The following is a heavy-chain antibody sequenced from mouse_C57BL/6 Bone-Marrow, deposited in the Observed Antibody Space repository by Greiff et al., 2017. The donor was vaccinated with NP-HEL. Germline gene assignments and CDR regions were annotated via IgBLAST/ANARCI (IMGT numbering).Heavy chain of an antibody. Sequence: VQLQQSGAELVRPGASVKLSCTASGFNIKDDYMHWVKQRPEQGLEWIGWIDPENGDTEYASKFQGKATITADTSSNTAYLQLSSLTSEDTAVYYSTTLQLRLLYFDYWGQGTTLTVSS. CDR3: TTLQLRLLYFDY. J-gene: IGHJ2*01. V-gene: IGHV14-4*01. CDR1: GFNIKDDY. D-gene: IGHD3-2*02. CDR2: IDPENGDT.